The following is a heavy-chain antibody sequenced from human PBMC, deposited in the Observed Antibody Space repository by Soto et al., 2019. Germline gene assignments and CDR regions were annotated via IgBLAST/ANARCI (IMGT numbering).Heavy chain of an antibody. CDR2: LYSGVTT. CDR1: GFNFIRKY. D-gene: IGHD3-10*01. CDR3: ARGLYDSGSFYFDF. J-gene: IGHJ4*02. V-gene: IGHV3-53*01. Sequence: EVQLVESGGGLIQPGGSLRLSCAASGFNFIRKYMIWVRQAPGKGLEWVSILYSGVTTYYADSVKGRFTISRDTSENTLYLQMNSLRAEDTAVYYCARGLYDSGSFYFDFWGQGTLVTVSS.